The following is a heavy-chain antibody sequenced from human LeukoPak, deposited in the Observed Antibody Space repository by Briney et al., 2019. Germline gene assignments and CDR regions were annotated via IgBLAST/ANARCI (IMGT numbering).Heavy chain of an antibody. CDR3: ARDAGKLSCSH. Sequence: ASVKVSCKASGCTFTSYGISWVRQAPGQGLEWIGWINAYNGNTNYGRKLQGRVTMTTDTTTSTAYMELRSLRSDDTAVYYCARDAGKLSCSHWGQGTLVTVSS. J-gene: IGHJ4*02. CDR1: GCTFTSYG. CDR2: INAYNGNT. V-gene: IGHV1-18*01. D-gene: IGHD1-14*01.